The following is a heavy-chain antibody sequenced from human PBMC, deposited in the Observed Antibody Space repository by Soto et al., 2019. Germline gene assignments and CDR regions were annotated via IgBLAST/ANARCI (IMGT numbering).Heavy chain of an antibody. D-gene: IGHD6-13*01. V-gene: IGHV3-21*01. J-gene: IGHJ4*02. CDR3: ARAFAGTSSSDY. CDR2: ITSSSSSI. Sequence: GVSLRLFFAASGLSFSSYSMISVRQAPGEGLEWVSFITSSSSSIFYAASVQGRFTISRDNAKNSLYLQMNGLRAEDTAVYYCARAFAGTSSSDYWGQGP. CDR1: GLSFSSYS.